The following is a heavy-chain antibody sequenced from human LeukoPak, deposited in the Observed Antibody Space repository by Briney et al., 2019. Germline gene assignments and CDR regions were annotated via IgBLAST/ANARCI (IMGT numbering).Heavy chain of an antibody. D-gene: IGHD4-17*01. CDR1: GGSISSSSYY. Sequence: PSETLSLTCTVSGGSISSSSYYWGWIRQPPGKGLEWIGSIYYSGSTYYNPSLKSRVTISVDTSKNQFSLKLSSVTAADTAVYYCARGGARRRYGDEKIDYWGQGTLVTVSS. V-gene: IGHV4-39*07. CDR3: ARGGARRRYGDEKIDY. CDR2: IYYSGST. J-gene: IGHJ4*02.